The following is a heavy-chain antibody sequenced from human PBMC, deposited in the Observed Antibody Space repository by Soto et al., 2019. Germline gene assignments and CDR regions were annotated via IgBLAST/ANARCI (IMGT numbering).Heavy chain of an antibody. J-gene: IGHJ6*02. D-gene: IGHD6-6*01. CDR2: ISSSSSYI. V-gene: IGHV3-21*01. Sequence: PXECLRLSCAASGFTVSSYSVNWVRQAPGKGLEWVSSISSSSSYIYYADSVKGRFTISRDNAKNSLYLQMNSLRAEDTAVYYCARDLKGYSSSPEPKYYYYYYGMDVWGQGTTVTVSS. CDR3: ARDLKGYSSSPEPKYYYYYYGMDV. CDR1: GFTVSSYS.